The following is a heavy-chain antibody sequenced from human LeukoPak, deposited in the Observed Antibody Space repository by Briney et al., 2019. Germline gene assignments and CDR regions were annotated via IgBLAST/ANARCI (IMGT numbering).Heavy chain of an antibody. CDR1: GGSISSGSYY. Sequence: SQTLSLTCTVSGGSISSGSYYWSWIRQPAGKGLEWIGRIYTSGSTNYNPSLKSRVTISVDTSKNQFSLKLSSVTAADTAVYYCARLRAISGNYFGPLEFYFDFWGQGTLVTVSS. D-gene: IGHD1-26*01. CDR2: IYTSGST. V-gene: IGHV4-61*02. CDR3: ARLRAISGNYFGPLEFYFDF. J-gene: IGHJ4*02.